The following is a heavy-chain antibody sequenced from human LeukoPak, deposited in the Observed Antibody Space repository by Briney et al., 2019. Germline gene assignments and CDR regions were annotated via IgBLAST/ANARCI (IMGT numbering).Heavy chain of an antibody. CDR2: KYYSGNS. Sequence: ASETLSLTCTVSGGSISSSTYYWGWIRQPPGKGLELIGSKYYSGNSYYNPSLKSRVSISVDTSKNQFSLKLSSVTAADTAVYYCARLYYYYGLDVWGQGTTVTVS. V-gene: IGHV4-39*01. J-gene: IGHJ6*02. CDR3: ARLYYYYGLDV. CDR1: GGSISSSTYY.